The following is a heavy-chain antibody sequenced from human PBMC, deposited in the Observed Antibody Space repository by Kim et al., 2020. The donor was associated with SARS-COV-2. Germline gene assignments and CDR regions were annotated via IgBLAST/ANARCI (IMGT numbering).Heavy chain of an antibody. V-gene: IGHV3-53*01. Sequence: ADSVKGRFTISRDNSKNTLYLQMNSLRAEDTAVYYCARGFYGDYTYYFDYWGQGTLVTVSS. CDR3: ARGFYGDYTYYFDY. D-gene: IGHD4-17*01. J-gene: IGHJ4*02.